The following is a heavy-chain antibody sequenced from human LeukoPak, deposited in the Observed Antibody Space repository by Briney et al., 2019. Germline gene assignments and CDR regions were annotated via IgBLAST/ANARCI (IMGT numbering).Heavy chain of an antibody. CDR2: ISYDGSNK. Sequence: GRSLRLSCAASGFTFSSYGMHWVRQAPGKGLEWVAVISYDGSNKYYADSVKGRFTISRDNSKNTLYLQMNSLRAEDTAVYYCASSLDSSGALDYWGQGTLVTVSS. CDR1: GFTFSSYG. J-gene: IGHJ4*02. CDR3: ASSLDSSGALDY. D-gene: IGHD3-22*01. V-gene: IGHV3-30*03.